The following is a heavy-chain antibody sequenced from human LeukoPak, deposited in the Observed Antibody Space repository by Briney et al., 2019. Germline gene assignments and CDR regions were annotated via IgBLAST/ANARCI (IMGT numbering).Heavy chain of an antibody. J-gene: IGHJ3*02. D-gene: IGHD3-10*01. Sequence: SETLSLTCTVSGGSISSSSYYWGWIRQPPGKGLEWIGSIHYSGSTYYNPSLKSRVTISVDTSKNQFSLKLSSVTAADTAVYYCARRMVRGVNAFDIWGQGTMVTVSS. V-gene: IGHV4-39*01. CDR1: GGSISSSSYY. CDR2: IHYSGST. CDR3: ARRMVRGVNAFDI.